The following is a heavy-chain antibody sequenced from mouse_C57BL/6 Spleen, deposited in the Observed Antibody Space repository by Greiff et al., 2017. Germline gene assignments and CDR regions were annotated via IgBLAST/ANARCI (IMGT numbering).Heavy chain of an antibody. J-gene: IGHJ1*03. Sequence: QVQLQQPGAELVKPGASVKLSCKASGYTFTSYWMHWVKQRPGQGLEWIGMIHPNSGSTNYNEKFKSKATLTVDKSSSTAYMQLSSLTSEDSAVYYCARSGDWVVWYFDVWGTGTTVTVSS. D-gene: IGHD4-1*01. V-gene: IGHV1-64*01. CDR2: IHPNSGST. CDR3: ARSGDWVVWYFDV. CDR1: GYTFTSYW.